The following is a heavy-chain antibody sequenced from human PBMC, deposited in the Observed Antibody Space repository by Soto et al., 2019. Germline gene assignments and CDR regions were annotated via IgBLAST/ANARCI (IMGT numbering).Heavy chain of an antibody. CDR3: AKSRSGSYVDAFDI. V-gene: IGHV3-30*18. Sequence: QVQLVESGGGVVQPGRSLRLPCAASGFTFSSYGMHWVRQAPGKGLEWVAVISYDGSNKYYADSVKGRFTISRDNSKNTLYLQMNSLRAEDTAVYYCAKSRSGSYVDAFDIWGQGTMVTVSS. J-gene: IGHJ3*02. D-gene: IGHD1-26*01. CDR1: GFTFSSYG. CDR2: ISYDGSNK.